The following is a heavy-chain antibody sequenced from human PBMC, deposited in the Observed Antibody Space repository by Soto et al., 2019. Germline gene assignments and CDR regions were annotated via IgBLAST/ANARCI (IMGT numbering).Heavy chain of an antibody. CDR1: GFTFSSYG. CDR3: AKDWWFGELLEYYFDY. CDR2: ISYDGSNK. V-gene: IGHV3-30*18. J-gene: IGHJ4*02. D-gene: IGHD3-10*01. Sequence: QVQLVESGGGVVQPGRSLRLSCAASGFTFSSYGMHWVRQAPGKGLEWVAVISYDGSNKYYADSVKGRFTISRDNSKNTLYLQMNSLRAEDTAVYYCAKDWWFGELLEYYFDYWGQGTLVTVSS.